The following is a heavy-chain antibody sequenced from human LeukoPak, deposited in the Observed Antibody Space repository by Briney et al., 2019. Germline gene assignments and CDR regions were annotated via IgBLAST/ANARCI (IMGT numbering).Heavy chain of an antibody. V-gene: IGHV3-73*01. J-gene: IGHJ5*02. CDR3: TRDRGTYNWFDP. CDR2: IDKKDNLYAT. Sequence: PGGSLRLSCAASGFTFSGSAVHWVRQSSGKGLDGVGHIDKKDNLYATEYAESVKGRFTISRDDSKDTALLHMDSLKTEDTALYYCTRDRGTYNWFDPWGQGTLVTVSS. D-gene: IGHD2-15*01. CDR1: GFTFSGSA.